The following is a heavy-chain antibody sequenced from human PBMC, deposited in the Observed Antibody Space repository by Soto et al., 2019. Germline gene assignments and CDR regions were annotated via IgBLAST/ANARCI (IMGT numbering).Heavy chain of an antibody. V-gene: IGHV1-69*04. CDR3: ARDPGGYWYFDL. J-gene: IGHJ2*01. CDR2: IIPMLDVT. CDR1: GGTFTSYT. Sequence: QVQLVQSGAEVKRPGSSVKVACKASGGTFTSYTFSWVRQAPGQGLECMGRIIPMLDVTSYAQKFQGRLTITADKSTSTGYMELSSLKSEDTALFYCARDPGGYWYFDLWGRGTLVTVSS.